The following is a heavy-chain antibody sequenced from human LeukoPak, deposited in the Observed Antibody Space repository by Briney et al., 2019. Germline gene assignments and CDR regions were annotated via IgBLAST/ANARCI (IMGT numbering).Heavy chain of an antibody. CDR1: GGSISSDSYY. Sequence: SETLSLTCTVSGGSISSDSYYWAWIRQPPGKGLEWIASIYYSGSTYYNPSLKSRVTISVDASKNQFSLKLTSVTAADTAVYYCATYSGYDLRYWGQGTLVTVSS. J-gene: IGHJ4*02. V-gene: IGHV4-39*01. CDR2: IYYSGST. D-gene: IGHD5-12*01. CDR3: ATYSGYDLRY.